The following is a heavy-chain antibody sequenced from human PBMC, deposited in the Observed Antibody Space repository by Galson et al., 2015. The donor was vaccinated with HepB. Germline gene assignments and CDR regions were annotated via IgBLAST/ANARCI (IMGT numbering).Heavy chain of an antibody. J-gene: IGHJ2*01. CDR2: IDWDDDK. CDR1: GFSLSTSGMC. CDR3: ARIRCDGSGGPWYFDL. V-gene: IGHV2-70*11. D-gene: IGHD3-10*01. Sequence: PALVKPTQTLTLTCTFSGFSLSTSGMCVSWIRQPPGKALEWLARIDWDDDKYYSTSLKTRLTISKDTSKNQVVLTMTNMDPVDTATYYCARIRCDGSGGPWYFDLWGRGTLVTVSS.